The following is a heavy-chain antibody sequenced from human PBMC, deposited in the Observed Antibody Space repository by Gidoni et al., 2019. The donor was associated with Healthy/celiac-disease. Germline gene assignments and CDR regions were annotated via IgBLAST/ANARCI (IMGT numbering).Heavy chain of an antibody. D-gene: IGHD3-16*01. Sequence: EVQLVESGGGLVQPGGSLRLSCAAPGFTFSSYEMNWVRQAPGKGLEWVSYISSSGSTIYYADSVKGRFTISRDNAKNSLYLQMNSLRAEDTAVYYCARGGHSRRGFDYWGQGTLVTVSS. J-gene: IGHJ4*02. CDR2: ISSSGSTI. CDR3: ARGGHSRRGFDY. V-gene: IGHV3-48*03. CDR1: GFTFSSYE.